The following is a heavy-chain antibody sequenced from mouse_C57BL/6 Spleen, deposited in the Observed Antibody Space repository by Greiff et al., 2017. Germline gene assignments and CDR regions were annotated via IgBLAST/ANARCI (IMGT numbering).Heavy chain of an antibody. CDR3: AREEGYGFAWFAY. D-gene: IGHD2-2*01. J-gene: IGHJ3*01. CDR2: IYPGDGDT. Sequence: QVQLQPSGAELVKPGASVKISCKASGYAFSSYWMNWVKQRPGKGLEWIGQIYPGDGDTNYNGKFKGKATLTADKSSSTAYMQLSSLTSEDSAVYCCAREEGYGFAWFAYWGQGTLVTVSA. V-gene: IGHV1-80*01. CDR1: GYAFSSYW.